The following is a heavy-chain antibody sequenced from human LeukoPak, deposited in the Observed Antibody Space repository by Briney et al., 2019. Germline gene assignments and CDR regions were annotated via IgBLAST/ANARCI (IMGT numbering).Heavy chain of an antibody. CDR2: IYYSGST. Sequence: SETLSLTCIVSGVSISSYYWSWLRQPPGGGLEWVGYIYYSGSTNYNPSLKRRVTISLDTSKSQFSLKLRSVTAADTAVYYCARSGLDSRYYFGMDVWGQGTTVTVSS. CDR3: ARSGLDSRYYFGMDV. V-gene: IGHV4-59*01. J-gene: IGHJ6*02. D-gene: IGHD5-12*01. CDR1: GVSISSYY.